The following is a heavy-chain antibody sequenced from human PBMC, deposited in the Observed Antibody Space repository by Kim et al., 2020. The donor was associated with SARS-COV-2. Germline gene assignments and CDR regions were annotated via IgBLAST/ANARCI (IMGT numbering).Heavy chain of an antibody. J-gene: IGHJ4*02. Sequence: SVKGRFTISRDNSKNTLYLQMNSLRAEDTAVYYCAKDSARLLLWFGELRYWGQGTLVTVSS. D-gene: IGHD3-10*01. CDR3: AKDSARLLLWFGELRY. V-gene: IGHV3-23*01.